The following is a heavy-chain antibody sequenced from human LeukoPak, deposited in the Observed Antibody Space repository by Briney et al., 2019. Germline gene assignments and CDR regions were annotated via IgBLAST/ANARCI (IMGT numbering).Heavy chain of an antibody. J-gene: IGHJ4*02. CDR3: TRDGGGYYDFWSGYYYYFDY. Sequence: GGSLRLSCTASGFTFGDYAMSWVRQAPGKGLEWVGFIKSKAYGGTTEYAASVKGRFTISSDDSKSIAYLQMNSLKTEDTAVYYCTRDGGGYYDFWSGYYYYFDYWGQGTLVTVSS. CDR1: GFTFGDYA. D-gene: IGHD3-3*01. CDR2: IKSKAYGGTT. V-gene: IGHV3-49*04.